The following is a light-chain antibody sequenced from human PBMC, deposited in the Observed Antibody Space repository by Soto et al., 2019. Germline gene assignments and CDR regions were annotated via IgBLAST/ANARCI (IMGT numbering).Light chain of an antibody. V-gene: IGLV2-23*01. CDR1: SSDVGSSYL. CDR2: EGS. Sequence: QSALTQPASVSGSPGQSITISCTGTSSDVGSSYLVSWYQQHPGKAPKLMIYEGSKRPSGVSNRFSGSQSGNTASLTISGLQAEDEANYYCFAYVGSSAAVFGGGTQLTVL. CDR3: FAYVGSSAAV. J-gene: IGLJ7*01.